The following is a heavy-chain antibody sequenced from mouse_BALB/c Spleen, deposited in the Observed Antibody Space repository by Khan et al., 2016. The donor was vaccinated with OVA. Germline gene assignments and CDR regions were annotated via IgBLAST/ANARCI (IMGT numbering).Heavy chain of an antibody. Sequence: DLVKPGASVKLSCKASGYTFTSYWINWIKQRPGQGLEWIGHISPGSGNPYYNEMFKGKSTVTVDKSSSTAYIQLNSLSSEDYAVYFCTKSDCYGNSLYAMDYWGQGTSVTVSS. CDR3: TKSDCYGNSLYAMDY. CDR1: GYTFTSYW. D-gene: IGHD1-1*01. V-gene: IGHV1S41*01. J-gene: IGHJ4*01. CDR2: ISPGSGNP.